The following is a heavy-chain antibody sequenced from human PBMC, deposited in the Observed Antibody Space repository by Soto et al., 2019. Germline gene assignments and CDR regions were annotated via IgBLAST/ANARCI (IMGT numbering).Heavy chain of an antibody. CDR3: ARDYYDSSGQSHDAFDI. D-gene: IGHD3-22*01. J-gene: IGHJ3*02. CDR1: GGTFSSYT. Sequence: SVKVSCKASGGTFSSYTISWVRQAPGQGLEWMGRIIPILGIANYAQKFQGRVTITADKSTSTAYMELSSLRSEDTAVYYCARDYYDSSGQSHDAFDIWGQGTMVTVSS. V-gene: IGHV1-69*04. CDR2: IIPILGIA.